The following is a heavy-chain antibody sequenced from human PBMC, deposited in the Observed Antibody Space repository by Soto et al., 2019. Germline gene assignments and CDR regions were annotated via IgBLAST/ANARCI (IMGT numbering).Heavy chain of an antibody. Sequence: QVQLVESGGGVVQPGRSLRLSCAASGFTFSSYGMHWVRQAPGKGLEWVAVIWYDGSNKYYADSLKGRFTISRDNSKNTLYLQMNSLRAEDTAVYYCARDIGYYGMDVWGQGTTVTVSS. V-gene: IGHV3-33*01. CDR1: GFTFSSYG. CDR2: IWYDGSNK. CDR3: ARDIGYYGMDV. D-gene: IGHD2-15*01. J-gene: IGHJ6*02.